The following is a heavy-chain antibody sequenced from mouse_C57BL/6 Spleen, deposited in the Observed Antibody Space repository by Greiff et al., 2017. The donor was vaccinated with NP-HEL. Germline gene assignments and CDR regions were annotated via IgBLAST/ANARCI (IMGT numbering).Heavy chain of an antibody. Sequence: VKLQQAGPELVKPGASGKISCKASGYAFSSSWMNWVKQRPGKGLEWIGRMYPGDGDTNYNGKFKGKATLTADKSSSTAYMQLSSLTSEDSAVYFCARLNWASDYWGQGTTLTVSS. CDR1: GYAFSSSW. CDR2: MYPGDGDT. J-gene: IGHJ2*01. CDR3: ARLNWASDY. V-gene: IGHV1-82*01. D-gene: IGHD4-1*01.